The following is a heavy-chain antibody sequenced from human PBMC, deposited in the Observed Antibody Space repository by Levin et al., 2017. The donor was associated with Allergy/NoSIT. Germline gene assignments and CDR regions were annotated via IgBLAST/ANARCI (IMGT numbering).Heavy chain of an antibody. D-gene: IGHD2-2*01. V-gene: IGHV1-18*01. CDR2: ISGYNGNT. CDR1: GYTFISYG. CDR3: AREGRFFPAAASWFYYGMDV. J-gene: IGHJ6*02. Sequence: ASVKVSCMASGYTFISYGITWVRQAPGQGLEWMGWISGYNGNTNYAQKLQGRVTMTTDTSTSTAYMELRSLTSDDTAVYYCAREGRFFPAAASWFYYGMDVWGRGTTVTVSS.